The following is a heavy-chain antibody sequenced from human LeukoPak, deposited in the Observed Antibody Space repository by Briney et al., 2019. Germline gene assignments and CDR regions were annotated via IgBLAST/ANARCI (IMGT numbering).Heavy chain of an antibody. CDR3: ARVNLLTTVTTGWFDP. D-gene: IGHD4-17*01. CDR1: GFTFSHYA. V-gene: IGHV3-33*01. CDR2: ILYDGSTI. J-gene: IGHJ5*02. Sequence: GGSLRLSCAASGFTFSHYAMYWVRQAPGKGLEWVALILYDGSTIYYADSVKGRFTVSRENSKSTLYLQMNSLRAEDTAAYYCARVNLLTTVTTGWFDPWGQGTLVTVSS.